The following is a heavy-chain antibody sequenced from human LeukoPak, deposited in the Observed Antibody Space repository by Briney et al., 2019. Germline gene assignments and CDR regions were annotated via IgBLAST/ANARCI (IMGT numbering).Heavy chain of an antibody. CDR2: ISWNSGSI. CDR3: AKGGYSSSWYMDYFDY. J-gene: IGHJ4*02. V-gene: IGHV3-9*03. Sequence: PGGSLRLSCAASGFTFDDYAMHWVRQAPGKGLEWVSGISWNSGSIGYADSVKGRFTISRDNAKNSLYLQMNSLRAEDMALYYCAKGGYSSSWYMDYFDYWGQGTLVTVSS. D-gene: IGHD6-13*01. CDR1: GFTFDDYA.